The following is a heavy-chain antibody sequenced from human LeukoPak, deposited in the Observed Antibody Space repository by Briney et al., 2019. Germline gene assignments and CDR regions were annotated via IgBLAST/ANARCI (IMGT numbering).Heavy chain of an antibody. CDR3: VRNNWNSVYYGMDV. V-gene: IGHV3-74*01. Sequence: PGGSLRLSCAASRGFTFSINWLYWVRQGPGKGLVWVSRVNSDGSDTAYADSVKGRFTISRDNVNNILHLEMNSLRAEDTAVYYCVRNNWNSVYYGMDVWGQGTTVTVSS. D-gene: IGHD1-7*01. J-gene: IGHJ6*02. CDR1: RGFTFSINW. CDR2: VNSDGSDT.